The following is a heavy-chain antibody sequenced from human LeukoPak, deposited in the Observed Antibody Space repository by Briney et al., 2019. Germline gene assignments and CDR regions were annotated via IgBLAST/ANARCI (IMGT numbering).Heavy chain of an antibody. CDR3: AKTSGWPYCFDC. CDR1: GFTFSSYW. D-gene: IGHD6-19*01. CDR2: INRDGSTT. Sequence: GGSLRLSCAASGFTFSSYWMHWVRQAPGKGLVWVSRINRDGSTTTYADSVKGRFTVSRDNFKNTLYLQMNSLRADDTAVYYCAKTSGWPYCFDCWGQGTLVTVSS. J-gene: IGHJ4*02. V-gene: IGHV3-74*03.